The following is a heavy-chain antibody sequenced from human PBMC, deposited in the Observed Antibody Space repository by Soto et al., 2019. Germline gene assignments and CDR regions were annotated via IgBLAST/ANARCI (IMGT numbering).Heavy chain of an antibody. Sequence: ASVKVSCKASGYTFTSYGISWVRQAPGQGLEWMGRISAYNGNTNYAQKLQGRVTMTTDTSTSTAYMELRSLRSDDTAVYYCAMGDYVGDYYYGMDVWGQGTTVTVSS. CDR2: ISAYNGNT. J-gene: IGHJ6*02. D-gene: IGHD3-16*01. CDR1: GYTFTSYG. V-gene: IGHV1-18*01. CDR3: AMGDYVGDYYYGMDV.